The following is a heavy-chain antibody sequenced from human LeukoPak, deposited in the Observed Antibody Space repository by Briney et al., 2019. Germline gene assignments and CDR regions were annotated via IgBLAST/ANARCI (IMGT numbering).Heavy chain of an antibody. CDR2: VHLGAKT. V-gene: IGHV4-4*02. J-gene: IGHJ4*02. Sequence: SETLSLTCDVSGGSFTSTNWWSWVRQPPGKGVEWIGDVHLGAKTYYNPSLMTRLITSVALPKNHISLKLTSVTAAYTAVYYCAIDRGFYRPLDYSGQGTLVTVSS. CDR3: AIDRGFYRPLDY. CDR1: GGSFTSTNW. D-gene: IGHD3-3*01.